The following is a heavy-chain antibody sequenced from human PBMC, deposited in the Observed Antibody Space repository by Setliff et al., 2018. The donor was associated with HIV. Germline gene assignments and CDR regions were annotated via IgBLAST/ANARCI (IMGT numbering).Heavy chain of an antibody. V-gene: IGHV1-2*06. CDR3: ARDGYYDSSGYSAFDI. D-gene: IGHD3-22*01. CDR1: GYTFTDYY. Sequence: ASVKVSCKASGYTFTDYYIHWVRQAPGQGLEWMGRINPNTGGTNYAQKFQGRVTMTRDTSISTAYMERSRLRSDDTAVYYCARDGYYDSSGYSAFDIWGQGTMVTVSS. CDR2: INPNTGGT. J-gene: IGHJ3*02.